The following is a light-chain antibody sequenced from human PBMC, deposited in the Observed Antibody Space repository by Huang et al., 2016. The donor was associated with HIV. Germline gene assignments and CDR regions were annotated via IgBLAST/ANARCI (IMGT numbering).Light chain of an antibody. V-gene: IGKV1-33*01. J-gene: IGKJ4*01. CDR2: DAS. CDR3: QQHDHLPVT. CDR1: QDISNY. Sequence: DIQMTQSPSSLSASVGDRVTITCQASQDISNYLNWYQQKPGNAPKLLIYDASDLETGVPSRFIGSGSGTYFTFTIRSLQPEDFATYYCQQHDHLPVTFGGGTRVDI.